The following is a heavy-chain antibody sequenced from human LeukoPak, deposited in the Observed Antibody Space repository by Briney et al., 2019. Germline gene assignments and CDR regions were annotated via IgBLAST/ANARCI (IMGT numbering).Heavy chain of an antibody. CDR3: ARVSIAAAGSDY. D-gene: IGHD6-13*01. J-gene: IGHJ4*02. Sequence: GGSLRLSCAASGFTFSRYWMTWVRQAPGKGLEWVANIKQDGSEKYYVDSVKGRFTIFRDNAKNSLYLQMNSLRAEDTAVYYCARVSIAAAGSDYWGQGTLVTVSS. V-gene: IGHV3-7*01. CDR2: IKQDGSEK. CDR1: GFTFSRYW.